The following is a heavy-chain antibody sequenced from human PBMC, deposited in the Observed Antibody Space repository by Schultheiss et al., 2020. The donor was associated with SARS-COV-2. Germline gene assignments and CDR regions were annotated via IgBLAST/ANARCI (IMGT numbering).Heavy chain of an antibody. D-gene: IGHD4-17*01. CDR1: GFTFSSYA. CDR3: ARGYGDYESIVY. V-gene: IGHV3-30-3*01. CDR2: ISYDGSNK. Sequence: GGSLRLSCAASGFTFSSYAMHWVRQAPGKGLEWVAVISYDGSNKYYADSVKGRFTISRDNSKNTLYLQMNSLRAEDTAVYYCARGYGDYESIVYWGPGTLVTGSS. J-gene: IGHJ4*02.